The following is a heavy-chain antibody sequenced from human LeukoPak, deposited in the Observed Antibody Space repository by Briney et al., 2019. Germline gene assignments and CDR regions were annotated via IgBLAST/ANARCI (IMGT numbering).Heavy chain of an antibody. CDR2: IHYTGST. CDR1: GGSISSYY. Sequence: SETLSLTCTVSGGSISSYYWSWIRQSPGKGLECIGYIHYTGSTNYNPSLKSRVTISVDTSKNEFSLKLSSVTAADTAVYYCARDGKGTGHYSYWGQGTLVTVSS. J-gene: IGHJ4*02. CDR3: ARDGKGTGHYSY. V-gene: IGHV4-59*12. D-gene: IGHD1-26*01.